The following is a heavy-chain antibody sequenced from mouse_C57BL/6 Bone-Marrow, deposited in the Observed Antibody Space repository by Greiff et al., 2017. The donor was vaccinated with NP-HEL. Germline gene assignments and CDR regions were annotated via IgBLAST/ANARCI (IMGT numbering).Heavy chain of an antibody. J-gene: IGHJ2*01. CDR1: GFTFSSYA. CDR3: ARDYYGNDY. CDR2: ISDGGSYT. V-gene: IGHV5-4*01. Sequence: EVKLQESGGGLVKPGGSLKLSCAASGFTFSSYAMSWVRQTPEKRLEWVATISDGGSYTYYPDNVKGRFTISRDNAKNNLYLQMSHLKSEDTAMYYCARDYYGNDYWGQGTTLTVSS. D-gene: IGHD1-1*01.